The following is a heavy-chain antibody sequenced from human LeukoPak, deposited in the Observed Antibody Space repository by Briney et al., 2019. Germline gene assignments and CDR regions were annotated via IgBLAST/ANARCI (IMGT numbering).Heavy chain of an antibody. CDR3: ARGGKVSVTTWSLVY. J-gene: IGHJ4*02. Sequence: GGSLRLSCAASGFTFSDYYMSWIRQAPGKGLEWVSYISSSGSTIYYAGSVKGRFTVSRDNAKNSLYLQMNSLRAEDTAVYYCARGGKVSVTTWSLVYWGQGTLVTVSS. V-gene: IGHV3-11*01. D-gene: IGHD4-11*01. CDR1: GFTFSDYY. CDR2: ISSSGSTI.